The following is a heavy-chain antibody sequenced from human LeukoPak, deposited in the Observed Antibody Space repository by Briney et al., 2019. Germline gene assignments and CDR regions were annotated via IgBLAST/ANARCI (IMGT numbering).Heavy chain of an antibody. CDR3: VRDMDV. CDR2: INQDGHEK. Sequence: AGSLTLSCVISGFSFSSYWMTWVRQPPGKGLEWVANINQDGHEKNYVDSVKGRFTISRDHPKNSLYMQMNSLRAEDTAVYFCVRDMDVWAQGTTVTVSS. CDR1: GFSFSSYW. J-gene: IGHJ6*02. V-gene: IGHV3-7*05.